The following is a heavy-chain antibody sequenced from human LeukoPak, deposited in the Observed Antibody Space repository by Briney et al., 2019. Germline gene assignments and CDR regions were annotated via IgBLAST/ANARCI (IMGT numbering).Heavy chain of an antibody. V-gene: IGHV3-53*01. CDR2: IYSGGST. D-gene: IGHD3-9*01. CDR3: AGLRYFVY. Sequence: PGGSLRLSCAASAFTVSSNYMSWVRQAPGKGLEWVSIIYSGGSTYYADSVKGRFTIPRDNSKNTLSLQMNSLRAEDTAVYYCAGLRYFVYWGQGTLVTVSS. CDR1: AFTVSSNY. J-gene: IGHJ4*02.